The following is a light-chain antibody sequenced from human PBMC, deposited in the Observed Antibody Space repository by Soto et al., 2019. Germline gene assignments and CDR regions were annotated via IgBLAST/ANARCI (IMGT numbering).Light chain of an antibody. CDR1: ETVATN. CDR2: GAS. V-gene: IGKV3-15*01. CDR3: QQYSDFLIS. Sequence: VMTQSPATLSVSPGERATLSCWASETVATNLAWYQQKPGQAPRLLISGASTRAAGISDRFRGSGSGTEFTLTITNLQPADFATYYCQQYSDFLISFGPGTTVDFK. J-gene: IGKJ3*01.